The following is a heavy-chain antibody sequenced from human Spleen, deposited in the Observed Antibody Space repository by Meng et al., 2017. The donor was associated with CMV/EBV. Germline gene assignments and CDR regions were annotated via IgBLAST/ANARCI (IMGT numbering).Heavy chain of an antibody. D-gene: IGHD1-26*01. J-gene: IGHJ4*02. CDR1: GFTFSSYD. V-gene: IGHV3-23*01. Sequence: SCAASGFTFSSYDMSWVRQAPGKGLGWVSAIRGSGGSTYYADSVKGRFTISRDNSKNTLYLQMNSLRAEDTAVYYCAKDSGSRYFDYWGQGTLVTVSS. CDR2: IRGSGGST. CDR3: AKDSGSRYFDY.